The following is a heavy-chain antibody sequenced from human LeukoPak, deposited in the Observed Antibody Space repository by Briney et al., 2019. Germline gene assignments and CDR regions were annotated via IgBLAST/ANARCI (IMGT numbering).Heavy chain of an antibody. J-gene: IGHJ3*02. Sequence: ASVKVSCKASGGTFSSYAISWVRQAPGQGLEWVGWMNPNSGNTGYAQKFQGRVTMTRNTSISTAYMELSSLRSEDTAVYYCARGLEYYYDSSGFSDIWGQGIMVTVSS. CDR1: GGTFSSYA. D-gene: IGHD3-22*01. CDR2: MNPNSGNT. CDR3: ARGLEYYYDSSGFSDI. V-gene: IGHV1-8*02.